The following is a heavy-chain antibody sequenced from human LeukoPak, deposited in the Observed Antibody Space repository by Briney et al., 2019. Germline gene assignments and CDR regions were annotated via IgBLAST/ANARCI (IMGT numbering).Heavy chain of an antibody. J-gene: IGHJ5*02. V-gene: IGHV3-9*01. D-gene: IGHD3-16*01. CDR3: AKDTRAWSYSYNLFDP. CDR1: GFTFDDYA. Sequence: GGSLRLSCAASGFTFDDYAMHWVRQAPGKGLEWVSGISWDSGSIGYADSVKGRFTISRDNAKNSLYLQMDRLSAEDTALYYCAKDTRAWSYSYNLFDPWGQGSLVTVYS. CDR2: ISWDSGSI.